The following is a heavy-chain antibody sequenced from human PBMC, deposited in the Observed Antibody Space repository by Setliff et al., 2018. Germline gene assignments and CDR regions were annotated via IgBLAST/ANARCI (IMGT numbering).Heavy chain of an antibody. CDR3: AKDLSNFGDYGDY. CDR1: GFTFRVYS. CDR2: ISDDGSDT. V-gene: IGHV3-30*01. Sequence: GESLRLSCAASGFTFRVYSMHWVRQAPGKGLEWVAFISDDGSDTYFADSVNGRFTISRDNSKNTLYLEMNSLRPEDTAVYYCAKDLSNFGDYGDYWGQGTLVTVSS. J-gene: IGHJ4*02. D-gene: IGHD4-17*01.